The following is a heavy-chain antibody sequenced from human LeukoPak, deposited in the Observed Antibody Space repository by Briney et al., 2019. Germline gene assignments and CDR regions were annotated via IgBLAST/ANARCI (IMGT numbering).Heavy chain of an antibody. J-gene: IGHJ4*02. Sequence: SQTLSLTCVISGDSVSSNNATWNWIRQSPSRGLEWLGRTYYRSKWYNDYAVSVKSRITINPDTSKNQFSLQLNPMTPEDTAIYYCVRSTLYFDYWGQGTLVTVSS. V-gene: IGHV6-1*01. CDR3: VRSTLYFDY. CDR2: TYYRSKWYN. CDR1: GDSVSSNNAT.